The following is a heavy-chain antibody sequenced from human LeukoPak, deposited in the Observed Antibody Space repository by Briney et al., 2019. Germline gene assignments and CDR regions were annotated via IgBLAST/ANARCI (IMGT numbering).Heavy chain of an antibody. CDR2: MNPNGGNT. J-gene: IGHJ4*02. CDR1: GYTFTSYD. CDR3: ARGDQIELWSY. Sequence: ASVKVSLKASGYTFTSYDFNWVRQATGQGLEWMGWMNPNGGNTGYAQKFQGRVTMTRNTSISTAYMELSSLRSEDTAVYCCARGDQIELWSYWGQGTLVTVSS. D-gene: IGHD5-18*01. V-gene: IGHV1-8*01.